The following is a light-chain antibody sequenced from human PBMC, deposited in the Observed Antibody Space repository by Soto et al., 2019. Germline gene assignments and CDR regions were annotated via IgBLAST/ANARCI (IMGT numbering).Light chain of an antibody. CDR1: QDIRSW. J-gene: IGKJ4*01. V-gene: IGKV1D-16*01. Sequence: DIQMTQSPSSLSASVGDRVTITCRASQDIRSWLAWYQQKPEKAPRSLIYAASNLQSGVPSRFSASGSWTDFTLTISSLQPEDFANYYFQQYESYPPTFGGGTTVEIK. CDR3: QQYESYPPT. CDR2: AAS.